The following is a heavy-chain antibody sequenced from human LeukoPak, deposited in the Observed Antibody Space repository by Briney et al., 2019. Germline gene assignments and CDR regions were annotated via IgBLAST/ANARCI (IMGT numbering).Heavy chain of an antibody. CDR2: SYNSGST. Sequence: SETLSLTCTVPGDSISSYYWSWIRQPPGKGLEWIGHSYNSGSTNYNPSLKSRVAISVDTSKNQFSLKLSSVTAADTAVYFCARANSGYDPFDYWGQGTLVTVSS. CDR1: GDSISSYY. V-gene: IGHV4-59*01. D-gene: IGHD5-12*01. CDR3: ARANSGYDPFDY. J-gene: IGHJ4*02.